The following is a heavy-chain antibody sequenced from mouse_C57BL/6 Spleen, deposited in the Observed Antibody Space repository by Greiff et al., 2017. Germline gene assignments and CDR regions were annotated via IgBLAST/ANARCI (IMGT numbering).Heavy chain of an antibody. CDR3: AREGTVALDY. V-gene: IGHV5-4*03. Sequence: EVKLMESGGGLVKPGGSLKLSCAASGFTFSSYAMSWVRQTPEKRLEWVATISDGGSYTYYPDNVKGRFTVARDKATNNLYLQMSHLKSEDTAMYYCAREGTVALDYWGQGTTLTVSS. J-gene: IGHJ2*01. CDR1: GFTFSSYA. CDR2: ISDGGSYT. D-gene: IGHD1-1*01.